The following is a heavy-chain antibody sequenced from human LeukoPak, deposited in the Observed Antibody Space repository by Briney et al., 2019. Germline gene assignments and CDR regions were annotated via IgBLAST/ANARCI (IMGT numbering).Heavy chain of an antibody. Sequence: PGGSLRLSCAASGFTFSSYGVRWVRQAPGKGLEWVAVIWYDGSNKYYADSVKGRFTISRDNSKNTLYLQMNSLRAEDTAVYYCAREYCSGGSCYWFDPWGQGTLVTVSS. CDR2: IWYDGSNK. J-gene: IGHJ5*02. D-gene: IGHD2-15*01. CDR3: AREYCSGGSCYWFDP. V-gene: IGHV3-33*01. CDR1: GFTFSSYG.